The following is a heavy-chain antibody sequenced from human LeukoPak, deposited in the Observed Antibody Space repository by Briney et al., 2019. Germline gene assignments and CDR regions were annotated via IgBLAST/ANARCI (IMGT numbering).Heavy chain of an antibody. J-gene: IGHJ4*02. Sequence: PSETLSLTCTVSGGSISSGGYYWSWIRQHPGKGLEWIGYIYYGGSTYYNPSLKSRVTISVDTSKNQFSLKLSSVAAADTAVYYCAREAHYYDSSGYPQSYYFDYWGQGTLVTVSS. D-gene: IGHD3-22*01. CDR3: AREAHYYDSSGYPQSYYFDY. CDR1: GGSISSGGYY. CDR2: IYYGGST. V-gene: IGHV4-31*03.